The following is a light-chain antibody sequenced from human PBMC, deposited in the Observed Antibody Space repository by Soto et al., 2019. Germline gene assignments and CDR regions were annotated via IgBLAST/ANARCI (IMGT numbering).Light chain of an antibody. CDR3: QQYNSYSPT. CDR1: QSISSW. J-gene: IGKJ1*01. CDR2: DAS. V-gene: IGKV1-5*01. Sequence: DIQMTQSPSTLSAFVGDRFTITCRASQSISSWLAWYQQKPGKAPKLLIYDASSLESGVPSRFSGSGSGAEFTLTISSLQPDDFATYYCQQYNSYSPTFGQGTKVDIK.